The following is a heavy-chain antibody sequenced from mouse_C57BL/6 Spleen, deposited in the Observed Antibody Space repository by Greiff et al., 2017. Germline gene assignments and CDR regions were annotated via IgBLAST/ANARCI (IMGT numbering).Heavy chain of an antibody. V-gene: IGHV14-4*01. CDR2: IYPENGDT. Sequence: VQLQQPGAELVRPGASVKLSCTASGFNFKDDYMHWVKQRPEQGLEWIGGIYPENGDTEYASKFQGKATITADTSSNTAYLQLSSLTSEDTAVYYCSFYYSSSFAYWGQGTLVTVSA. D-gene: IGHD1-1*01. J-gene: IGHJ3*01. CDR1: GFNFKDDY. CDR3: SFYYSSSFAY.